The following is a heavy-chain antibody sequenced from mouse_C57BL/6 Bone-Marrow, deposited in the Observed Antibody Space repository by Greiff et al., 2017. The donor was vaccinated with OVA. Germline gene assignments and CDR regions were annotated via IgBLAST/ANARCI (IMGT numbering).Heavy chain of an antibody. CDR2: ISSGGDYL. V-gene: IGHV5-9-1*02. Sequence: DVKLVESGEGLVKPGGSLKLSCAASGFTFSSYAMSWVRQTPEKRLEWVAYISSGGDYLYYADTVKGRFNISRDNARNTLYLQMRRLYSYDTSMYYCTIYPHYYCSSHSYFAVWGTRTTVTVSS. J-gene: IGHJ1*03. D-gene: IGHD1-1*01. CDR3: TIYPHYYCSSHSYFAV. CDR1: GFTFSSYA.